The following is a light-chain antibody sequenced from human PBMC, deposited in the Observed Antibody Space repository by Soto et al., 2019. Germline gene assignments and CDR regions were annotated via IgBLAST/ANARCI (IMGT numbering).Light chain of an antibody. Sequence: EIVLTQSPGTLSLSPGERATLSCRASQSFRGLLAWYQQKPGQAPRLLIYDAYNRATGIPPRFSGSGSGTDFTLTISSLEPEDSAVYYCQQRHMWPIPFGQGTRLAIK. J-gene: IGKJ5*01. CDR1: QSFRGL. V-gene: IGKV3-11*01. CDR3: QQRHMWPIP. CDR2: DAY.